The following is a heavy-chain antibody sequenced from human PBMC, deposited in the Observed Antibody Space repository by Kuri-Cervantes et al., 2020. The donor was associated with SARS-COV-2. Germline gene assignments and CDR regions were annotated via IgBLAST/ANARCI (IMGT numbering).Heavy chain of an antibody. V-gene: IGHV1-69*04. CDR2: IITILGIA. D-gene: IGHD3-3*01. CDR1: GGTFSSYA. Sequence: SLKVSCYASGGTFSSYARSWVLQAPGQGLEWLGRIITILGIANYAQKFQGRVTITADKSTSTAYMELSRLRSDDTAVYYGARGITIFGVEYYYNGMDDWGQGTTVTVSS. CDR3: ARGITIFGVEYYYNGMDD. J-gene: IGHJ6*02.